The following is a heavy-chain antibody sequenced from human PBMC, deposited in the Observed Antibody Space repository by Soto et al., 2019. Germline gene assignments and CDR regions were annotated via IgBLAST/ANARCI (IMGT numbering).Heavy chain of an antibody. J-gene: IGHJ5*02. CDR2: ISYDGSNK. CDR1: GFTFSSYA. D-gene: IGHD3-3*01. Sequence: AVGSLRLSCAASGFTFSSYAMHWVRQAPGKGLEWVAVISYDGSNKYYADSVKGRFTISRDNSKNTLYLQMNSLRAEDTAVYYCARDATPTYYDFWSGYQWCNWFDPWGQGTQVTVSS. CDR3: ARDATPTYYDFWSGYQWCNWFDP. V-gene: IGHV3-30-3*01.